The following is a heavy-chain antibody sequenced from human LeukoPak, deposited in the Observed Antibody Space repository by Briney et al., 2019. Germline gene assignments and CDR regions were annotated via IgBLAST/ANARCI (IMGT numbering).Heavy chain of an antibody. V-gene: IGHV1-69*05. CDR2: IIPIFGTA. J-gene: IGHJ3*02. CDR3: ARGGWYYYDSSGQGGFGAFDI. Sequence: SVKVSCKASGGTFSSYAISWVQQAPGQGLEWMGGIIPIFGTANYAQKFQGRVTITTDESTSTAYMELSSLRSEDTAVYYCARGGWYYYDSSGQGGFGAFDIWGQGTMVTVSS. CDR1: GGTFSSYA. D-gene: IGHD3-22*01.